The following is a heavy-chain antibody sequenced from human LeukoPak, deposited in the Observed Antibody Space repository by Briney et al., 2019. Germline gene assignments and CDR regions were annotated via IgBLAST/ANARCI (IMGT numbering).Heavy chain of an antibody. D-gene: IGHD2-2*01. J-gene: IGHJ4*02. V-gene: IGHV3-74*01. CDR3: ARLVYCSSTSCLDSDY. CDR2: INSDGSST. Sequence: QPGGSLRLSCAASGFTFSSYWMHWVRQAPGKGLVWVSRINSDGSSTSYADSVKGRFTISRDNAKNTLYLQVNSLRAEDTAVYYCARLVYCSSTSCLDSDYWGQGTLVTVSS. CDR1: GFTFSSYW.